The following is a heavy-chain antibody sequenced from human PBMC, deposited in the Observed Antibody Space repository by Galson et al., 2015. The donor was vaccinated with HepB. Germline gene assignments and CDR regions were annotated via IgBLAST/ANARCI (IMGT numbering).Heavy chain of an antibody. D-gene: IGHD4-23*01. J-gene: IGHJ4*02. Sequence: SLRLSCAASKFTFTNAWMSWVRQAPGKGLEWVGRIKSKTDGGTTDYAAPVKGRFTISRDDSINTLYLQMNSLKTEDTAAYYCTTDSYGGNSGYWGQGTLVTVSS. CDR2: IKSKTDGGTT. CDR3: TTDSYGGNSGY. V-gene: IGHV3-15*01. CDR1: KFTFTNAW.